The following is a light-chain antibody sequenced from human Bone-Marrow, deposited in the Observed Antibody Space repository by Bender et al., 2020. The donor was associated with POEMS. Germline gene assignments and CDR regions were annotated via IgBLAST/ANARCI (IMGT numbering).Light chain of an antibody. CDR1: NLGTKS. V-gene: IGLV3-21*02. CDR2: DDR. Sequence: AARITCGGNNLGTKSVHWYQQKPGQAPVLVVYDDRDRPSGIPERFSGSNSGNTATLTVSRVEAGDEADYYCQVWDPTTDHAIFGGGTKLAVL. J-gene: IGLJ2*01. CDR3: QVWDPTTDHAI.